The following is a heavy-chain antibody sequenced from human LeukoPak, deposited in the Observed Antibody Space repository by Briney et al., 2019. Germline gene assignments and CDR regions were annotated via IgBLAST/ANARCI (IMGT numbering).Heavy chain of an antibody. CDR3: ARDPHQFSSGWSHFDY. CDR1: GYTFTGYY. J-gene: IGHJ4*02. CDR2: INPNSGGT. V-gene: IGHV1-2*02. D-gene: IGHD6-19*01. Sequence: GASVNVSFKASGYTFTGYYMHWVRQAPGQGLEWMGWINPNSGGTNYAQKLQGRVTMTTDTSTSTAYMELRSLRSDDTAVYYCARDPHQFSSGWSHFDYWGQGALVTVSS.